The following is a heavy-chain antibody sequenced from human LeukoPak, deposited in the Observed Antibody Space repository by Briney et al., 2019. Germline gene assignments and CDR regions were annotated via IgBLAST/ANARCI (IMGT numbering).Heavy chain of an antibody. CDR1: GFTFSVAA. Sequence: PGGSLRLSCAASGFTFSVAAMTWVRQAPGKGLEWVSLIGASGESTYYADTVKGRFTISRDNSKNTLSLQMNSLRVEDPAMYFCAKDIQLPTWGLGTMVSVPS. V-gene: IGHV3-23*01. CDR2: IGASGEST. J-gene: IGHJ3*01. D-gene: IGHD5-24*01. CDR3: AKDIQLPT.